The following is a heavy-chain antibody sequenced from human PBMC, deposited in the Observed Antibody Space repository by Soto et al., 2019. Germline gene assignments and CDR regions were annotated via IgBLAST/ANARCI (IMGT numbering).Heavy chain of an antibody. Sequence: LSCXASGFTFSSYAMRWVRQAPVKGLEWVSAISGSGGSTYYADSVKGRFTISRDNSKNTLYLQMNNLRAEDTAVYYCARRGSGSYYDYWGQGTLVTVSS. V-gene: IGHV3-23*01. CDR3: ARRGSGSYYDY. CDR1: GFTFSSYA. D-gene: IGHD1-26*01. CDR2: ISGSGGST. J-gene: IGHJ4*02.